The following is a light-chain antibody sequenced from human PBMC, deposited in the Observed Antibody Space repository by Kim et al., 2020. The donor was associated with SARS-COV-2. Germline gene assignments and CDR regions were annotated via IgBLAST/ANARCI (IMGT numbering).Light chain of an antibody. CDR1: SSDVGSYNL. Sequence: GQSFTIPCTGTSSDVGSYNLVSWYQQHPGKAPKLMIYEGSKRPSGVSNRFSGSKSGNTASLTISGLQAEDEADYYCCSYAGSSTLVFGGGTQLTVL. CDR2: EGS. CDR3: CSYAGSSTLV. J-gene: IGLJ2*01. V-gene: IGLV2-23*01.